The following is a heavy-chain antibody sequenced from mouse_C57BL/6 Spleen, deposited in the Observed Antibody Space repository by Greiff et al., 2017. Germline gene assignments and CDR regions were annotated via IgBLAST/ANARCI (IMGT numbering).Heavy chain of an antibody. J-gene: IGHJ2*01. V-gene: IGHV7-3*01. D-gene: IGHD3-2*01. CDR3: AGYSRQLDY. Sequence: DVMLVESGGGLVQPGGSLSLSCAASGFTFTDYYMSWVRQPPGKALEWLGFIRNKANGYTTEYSASVKGRFTISRDNSQSILYLQMNALRAEDSATYYCAGYSRQLDYWGQGTTLTVSS. CDR2: IRNKANGYTT. CDR1: GFTFTDYY.